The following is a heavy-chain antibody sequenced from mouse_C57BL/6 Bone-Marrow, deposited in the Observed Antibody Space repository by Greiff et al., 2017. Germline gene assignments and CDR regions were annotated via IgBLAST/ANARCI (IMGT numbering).Heavy chain of an antibody. D-gene: IGHD3-2*02. V-gene: IGHV1-55*01. J-gene: IGHJ3*01. CDR2: IYPGSGST. CDR3: ARQLRGGFAY. Sequence: VQLQQPGAELVKPGASVKMSCKASGYTFTSYWITWVKQRPGQGLEWIGGIYPGSGSTNYNEKFKSTATRTVYTSSSTAYMQLSSLTSADSAVYDCARQLRGGFAYWGQGTRVTVSA. CDR1: GYTFTSYW.